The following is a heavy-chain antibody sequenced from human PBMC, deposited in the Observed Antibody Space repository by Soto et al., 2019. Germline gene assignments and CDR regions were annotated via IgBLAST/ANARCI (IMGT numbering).Heavy chain of an antibody. V-gene: IGHV3-21*01. J-gene: IGHJ6*03. D-gene: IGHD6-13*01. CDR3: ARGIAAAGRAHYYYMDV. Sequence: EVQLVESGGGLVKPGGSLRLSCAASGFTFSAYSMKWVRQAPGKGLEWVSSISSGSSYIYYVDSVKGRFTIYRDNAKNSRYLQMNSLRAEDTAVYYCARGIAAAGRAHYYYMDVWVHGTTVTVSS. CDR1: GFTFSAYS. CDR2: ISSGSSYI.